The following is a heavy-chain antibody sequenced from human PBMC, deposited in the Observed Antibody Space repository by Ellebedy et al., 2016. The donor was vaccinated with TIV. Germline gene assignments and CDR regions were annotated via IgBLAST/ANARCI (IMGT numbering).Heavy chain of an antibody. CDR3: ARQGEEMATNGVRADAFDI. V-gene: IGHV4-59*08. Sequence: SETLSLTCTVSGGSISSYYWSRIRQPPGKGLEWIGYIYYSGSTNYNPSLKSRVTISVDTSKNHFSLKLSSVTAADTAVYYCARQGEEMATNGVRADAFDIWGQGTMVTVSS. D-gene: IGHD5-24*01. CDR1: GGSISSYY. J-gene: IGHJ3*02. CDR2: IYYSGST.